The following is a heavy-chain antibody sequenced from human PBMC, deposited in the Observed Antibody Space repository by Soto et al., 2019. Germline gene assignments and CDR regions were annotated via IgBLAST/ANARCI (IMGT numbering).Heavy chain of an antibody. D-gene: IGHD1-1*01. V-gene: IGHV4-61*01. CDR2: MRHSGGT. CDR3: ARVERGTATTVVDAFDI. J-gene: IGHJ3*02. Sequence: PSETLSLTCAVFGGSVNSGNYYWSWIRQPPGKGLEWIGEMRHSGGTHFNPSLKSRVTISVDTSKNQFSLKMSSVTAADTALYYCARVERGTATTVVDAFDIWGPGTMVTVSS. CDR1: GGSVNSGNYY.